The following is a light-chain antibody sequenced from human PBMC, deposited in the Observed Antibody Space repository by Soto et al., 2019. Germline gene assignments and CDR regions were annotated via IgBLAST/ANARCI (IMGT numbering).Light chain of an antibody. Sequence: QSALTQPRSVSVSPGQSVTISCTGTSSDVGGYDYVSWYQQHPGKAPKLMISDVTKRPSGVPDRFSGSKSGNTTSLTISGLQAEDEADYNCCSYAGYYTPYVFGTGTKVTVL. V-gene: IGLV2-11*01. CDR2: DVT. CDR1: SSDVGGYDY. J-gene: IGLJ1*01. CDR3: CSYAGYYTPYV.